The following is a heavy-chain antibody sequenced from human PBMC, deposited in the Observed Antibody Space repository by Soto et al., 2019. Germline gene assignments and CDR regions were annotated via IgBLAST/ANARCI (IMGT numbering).Heavy chain of an antibody. J-gene: IGHJ6*02. V-gene: IGHV3-30*18. D-gene: IGHD3-10*01. Sequence: GGSLRLSCAASGFTFSSYGMHWVRQAPGKGLEWVAVISYDGSNKYYADSVKGRFTISRDNSKNTLYLQMNSLRAEDTAVYYCAKGAYYGSGDYYYYYGMDVWGQGTTVTVSS. CDR1: GFTFSSYG. CDR3: AKGAYYGSGDYYYYYGMDV. CDR2: ISYDGSNK.